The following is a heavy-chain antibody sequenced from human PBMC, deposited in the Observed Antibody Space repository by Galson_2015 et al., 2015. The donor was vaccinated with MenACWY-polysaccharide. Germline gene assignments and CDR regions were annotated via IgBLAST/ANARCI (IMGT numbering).Heavy chain of an antibody. CDR1: GDSVFNSIAA. CDR2: TYYRSKWYD. Sequence: CAISGDSVFNSIAAWNWIRQSPSRGLEWLGRTYYRSKWYDDYALSVKSRITANADTAKNQFSLQLNSVTPEDTAVYYCARGDPFYNDSLAYYPGAFDLWGQGTVVTVSS. CDR3: ARGDPFYNDSLAYYPGAFDL. J-gene: IGHJ3*01. D-gene: IGHD3-22*01. V-gene: IGHV6-1*01.